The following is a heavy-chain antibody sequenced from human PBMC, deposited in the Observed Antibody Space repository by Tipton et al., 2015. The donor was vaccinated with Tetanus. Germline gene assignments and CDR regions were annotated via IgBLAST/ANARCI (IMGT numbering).Heavy chain of an antibody. CDR2: IYYSGGT. J-gene: IGHJ4*02. Sequence: LRLSCTVSGGSISSGGYYWSWIRQHPGKGLEWIGDIYYSGGTYYNPSLKSRVTLSVDTSKNQFSLKLNSVTAADTAVYYCARDQARGARGWNYFDYWGQGTLVTVST. CDR1: GGSISSGGYY. CDR3: ARDQARGARGWNYFDY. V-gene: IGHV4-31*03. D-gene: IGHD1-26*01.